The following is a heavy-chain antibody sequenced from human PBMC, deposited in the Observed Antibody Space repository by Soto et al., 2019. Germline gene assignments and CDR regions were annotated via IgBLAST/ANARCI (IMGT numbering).Heavy chain of an antibody. CDR1: GFAFRDHH. D-gene: IGHD2-8*01. V-gene: IGHV3-72*01. J-gene: IGHJ4*02. Sequence: GESLTLSCAASGFAFRDHHTDWVRPAPGKGLEWFMGSKSEASGYTTEDARSEQGRITTSRDEITTVLILQMNSRKAEETAVYYWTRQSMSNAVDHWGQGIRVTVSS. CDR2: SKSEASGYTT. CDR3: TRQSMSNAVDH.